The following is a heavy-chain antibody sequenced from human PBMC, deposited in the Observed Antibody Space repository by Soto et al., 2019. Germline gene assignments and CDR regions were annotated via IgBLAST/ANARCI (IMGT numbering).Heavy chain of an antibody. D-gene: IGHD3-3*01. CDR3: TAGPIFGVVISNYYYYYGMDV. CDR2: IKSNTHSGTT. V-gene: IGHV3-15*01. Sequence: GGSLRPSCAASGFTFSNALMSWDSQAAEKGMGWVGRIKSNTHSGTTDYAAHVKGRFTITRDDSKNTMYLQMNSMKTEDTAVYYCTAGPIFGVVISNYYYYYGMDVWGQGTTVTVSS. CDR1: GFTFSNAL. J-gene: IGHJ6*02.